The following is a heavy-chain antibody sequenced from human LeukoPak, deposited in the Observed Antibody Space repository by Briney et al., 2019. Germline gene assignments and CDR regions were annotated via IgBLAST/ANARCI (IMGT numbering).Heavy chain of an antibody. J-gene: IGHJ4*02. D-gene: IGHD6-19*01. CDR1: GFTFRSYA. Sequence: GRSLRLSCAAAGFTFRSYAVSWVRHAPEEGLEWVSSITGRVDNTYYAGSRKGWFTTPRDNSKNTLYLQMNSLRAEDTAVYYCAKRGPAGAGKSPDYFEYWGQGTLVTVSS. V-gene: IGHV3-23*01. CDR2: ITGRVDNT. CDR3: AKRGPAGAGKSPDYFEY.